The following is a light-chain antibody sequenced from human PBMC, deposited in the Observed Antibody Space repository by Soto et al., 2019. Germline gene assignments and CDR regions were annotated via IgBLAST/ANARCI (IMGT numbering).Light chain of an antibody. V-gene: IGLV1-47*02. CDR2: TDN. Sequence: QSVVTQPPSVSAAPGQKVTISCSGSSSNIGNNFVSWYQHLPGTAPKLLIYTDNERPSGVPDRFSGSKSGTSASLAISGLRSEDEADYYCAAWDDNLRGYWVFGGGTKLTVL. CDR1: SSNIGNNF. CDR3: AAWDDNLRGYWV. J-gene: IGLJ2*01.